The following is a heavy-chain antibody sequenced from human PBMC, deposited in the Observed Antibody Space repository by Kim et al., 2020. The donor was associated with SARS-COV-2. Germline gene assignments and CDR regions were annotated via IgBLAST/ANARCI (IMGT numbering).Heavy chain of an antibody. J-gene: IGHJ5*02. CDR3: ARGPYSSSWYPGVDWFDP. D-gene: IGHD6-13*01. V-gene: IGHV7-4-1*02. Sequence: ASVKVSCKASGYTFTSYAMNWVRQAPGQGLEWMGWINTNTGNPTYAQGFTGRFVFSLDTSVSTAYLQISSLKAEDTAVYYCARGPYSSSWYPGVDWFDPWGQGTLVTVSS. CDR2: INTNTGNP. CDR1: GYTFTSYA.